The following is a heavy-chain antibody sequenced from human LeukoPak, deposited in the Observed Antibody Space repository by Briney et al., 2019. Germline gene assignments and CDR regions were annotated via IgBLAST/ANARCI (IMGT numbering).Heavy chain of an antibody. V-gene: IGHV4-59*01. CDR3: ARFAYGGYYFDY. J-gene: IGHJ4*02. CDR1: GGSFSGYY. CDR2: IFYTGSI. D-gene: IGHD4-23*01. Sequence: SETLSLTCAVYGGSFSGYYWGWIRQPPGKGLEYIGFIFYTGSINYDSSLKSRITISLDTSKNLFSLKLRSVTAADTAVYHCARFAYGGYYFDYWGQGALVTVSS.